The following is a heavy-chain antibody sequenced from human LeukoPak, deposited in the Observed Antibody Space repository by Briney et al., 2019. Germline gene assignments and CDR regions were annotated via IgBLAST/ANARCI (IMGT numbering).Heavy chain of an antibody. J-gene: IGHJ4*02. CDR3: ASARIAAAGTLDY. D-gene: IGHD6-13*01. CDR2: ISYDGSNK. V-gene: IGHV3-30*04. Sequence: PGGSLRLSCAASGFTFSSYAMHWVRQAPGKGLEWVTVISYDGSNKYYADSVKGRSTISRDNSKNTLYLQMNSLRAEDTAVYYCASARIAAAGTLDYWGQGTLVTVSS. CDR1: GFTFSSYA.